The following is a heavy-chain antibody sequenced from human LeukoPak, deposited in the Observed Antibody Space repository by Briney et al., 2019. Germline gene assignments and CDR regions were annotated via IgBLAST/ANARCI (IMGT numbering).Heavy chain of an antibody. CDR1: GYTFTSYG. D-gene: IGHD3-16*02. Sequence: GASVKVSCKASGYTFTSYGISWVRQAPGQGPEWMGWISAYNGNTNYAQKLQGRVTMTTDTSTSTAYMELRSLRSDDTAVYYCAGAYIMITFGGVIVPPPDYWGQGTLVTVSS. J-gene: IGHJ4*02. V-gene: IGHV1-18*01. CDR3: AGAYIMITFGGVIVPPPDY. CDR2: ISAYNGNT.